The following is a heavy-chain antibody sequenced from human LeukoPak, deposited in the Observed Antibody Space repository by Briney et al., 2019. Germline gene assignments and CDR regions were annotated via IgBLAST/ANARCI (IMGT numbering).Heavy chain of an antibody. J-gene: IGHJ1*01. Sequence: GGSLRLSCAASGFTFSNYWMSWVRQAPGKGLEWVANIRQDGSEKYYVDSVKGRFTISRDNAKNSLYLQMNSLRAEDTAVYYCAKQHSSDWNGLAEYFQHWGQGTLVTVSS. D-gene: IGHD6-19*01. V-gene: IGHV3-7*03. CDR1: GFTFSNYW. CDR2: IRQDGSEK. CDR3: AKQHSSDWNGLAEYFQH.